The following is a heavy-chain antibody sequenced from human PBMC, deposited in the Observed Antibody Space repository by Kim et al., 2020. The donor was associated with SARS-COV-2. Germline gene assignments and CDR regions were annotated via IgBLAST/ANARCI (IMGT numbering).Heavy chain of an antibody. CDR1: GFTFSSYG. D-gene: IGHD3-10*01. V-gene: IGHV3-33*01. Sequence: GGSLRLSCAASGFTFSSYGMHWVRQAPGKGLEWVAVIWYDGSNKYYADSVKGRFTISRDNSKNTLYLQMNSLRAEDTAVYYCARDRNYYGSGSYYKTFDYWGQRTLGTVSS. J-gene: IGHJ4*02. CDR2: IWYDGSNK. CDR3: ARDRNYYGSGSYYKTFDY.